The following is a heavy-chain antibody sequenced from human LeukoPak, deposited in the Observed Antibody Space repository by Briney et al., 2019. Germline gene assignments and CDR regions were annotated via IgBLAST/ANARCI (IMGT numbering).Heavy chain of an antibody. CDR1: GGSISSYY. J-gene: IGHJ4*02. CDR2: IYYSGST. Sequence: PSETLSLNCNVSGGSISSYYWSWIRQPPGKGLEWIGYIYYSGSTNYNPSLTSRVTMSVDTSKNQFSLKLSSVTAADTAVYYCARVCPYTSGWYAFDYWGQGTLVTVSS. D-gene: IGHD6-19*01. V-gene: IGHV4-59*01. CDR3: ARVCPYTSGWYAFDY.